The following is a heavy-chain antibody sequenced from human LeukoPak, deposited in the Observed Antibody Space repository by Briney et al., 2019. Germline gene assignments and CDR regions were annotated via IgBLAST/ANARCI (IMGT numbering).Heavy chain of an antibody. Sequence: GGSLRLSCAASGFTFSSYAMHWARQAPGKGLEGGGVISYDGSNIYDADSVKGRFTISRDNSKNTLYLQMNSLRAEDTAVYYCAREVAAAGRSYFDYWGQGTLVTVSS. CDR1: GFTFSSYA. V-gene: IGHV3-30-3*01. CDR3: AREVAAAGRSYFDY. J-gene: IGHJ4*02. D-gene: IGHD6-13*01. CDR2: ISYDGSNI.